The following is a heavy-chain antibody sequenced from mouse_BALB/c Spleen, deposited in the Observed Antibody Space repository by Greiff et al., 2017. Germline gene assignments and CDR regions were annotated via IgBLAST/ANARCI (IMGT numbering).Heavy chain of an antibody. V-gene: IGHV1-54*03. J-gene: IGHJ3*01. CDR1: GYAFTNYL. D-gene: IGHD2-4*01. Sequence: QVQLQQSGAELVRPGTSVKVSCKASGYAFTNYLIEWVKQRPGQGLEWIGVINPGSGGTNYNEKFKGKATLTADKSSSTAYMQLSSLTSDDSAVYFCAVIMPFAYWGQGTLVTVSA. CDR3: AVIMPFAY. CDR2: INPGSGGT.